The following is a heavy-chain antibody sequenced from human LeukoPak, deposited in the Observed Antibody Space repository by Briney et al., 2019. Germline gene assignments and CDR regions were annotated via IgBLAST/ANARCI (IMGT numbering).Heavy chain of an antibody. CDR3: ARGGPVYSSSLYYFDY. Sequence: GRSLRLSCAASGFTFSSYAMHWVRQAPGKGLEWGAVISYDGSNKYYADSVKGRFTISRDNSKNTLYLQMNSLRAEDTAVYYCARGGPVYSSSLYYFDYWGQGTLVTVSS. CDR1: GFTFSSYA. D-gene: IGHD6-13*01. CDR2: ISYDGSNK. J-gene: IGHJ4*02. V-gene: IGHV3-30*01.